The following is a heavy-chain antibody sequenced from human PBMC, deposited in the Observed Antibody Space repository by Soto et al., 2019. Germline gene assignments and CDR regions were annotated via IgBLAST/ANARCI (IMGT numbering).Heavy chain of an antibody. D-gene: IGHD3-9*01. CDR2: INPNSGGT. CDR1: GYTFTGYY. J-gene: IGHJ4*02. CDR3: ARALRYYDILTGYSPVDY. Sequence: GASVKVSCKASGYTFTGYYMHWVRQAPGQGLEWMGWINPNSGGTNYAQKFQGRVTMTRDTSISTAYMELSRLRSDDTAVYYCARALRYYDILTGYSPVDYWGQGTLVTVS. V-gene: IGHV1-2*02.